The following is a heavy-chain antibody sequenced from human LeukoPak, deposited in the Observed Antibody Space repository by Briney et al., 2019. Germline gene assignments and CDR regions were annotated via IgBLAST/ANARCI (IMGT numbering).Heavy chain of an antibody. D-gene: IGHD2-15*01. CDR1: GGSISSSSYY. CDR3: ARSSGPYCSGGSCFDC. J-gene: IGHJ5*01. Sequence: SETLSLTCTVSGGSISSSSYYWGWFRQPPGKGLEWIGSIYYSGSTYYNPSLKSRVTISVDTSKTQFSLKLSSVTAADTAVYYCARSSGPYCSGGSCFDCWGQGTLVTVSS. V-gene: IGHV4-39*07. CDR2: IYYSGST.